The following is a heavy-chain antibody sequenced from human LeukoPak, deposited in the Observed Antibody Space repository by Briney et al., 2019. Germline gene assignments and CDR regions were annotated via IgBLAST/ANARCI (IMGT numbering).Heavy chain of an antibody. J-gene: IGHJ3*02. D-gene: IGHD6-6*01. CDR3: ARGSVAARNDAFDI. Sequence: PESLSLTCVVSGGSITSYYGSWIRQPPGKGREWIAYIYYSGSTKNNPSLKSRVTISVDTSKNQFSLELSSVTAADTAVYCGARGSVAARNDAFDIWGQGTMVTVSS. CDR2: IYYSGST. CDR1: GGSITSYY. V-gene: IGHV4-59*01.